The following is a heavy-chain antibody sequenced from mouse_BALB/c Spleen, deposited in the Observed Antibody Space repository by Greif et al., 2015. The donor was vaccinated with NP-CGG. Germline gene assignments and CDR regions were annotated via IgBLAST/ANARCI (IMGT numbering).Heavy chain of an antibody. J-gene: IGHJ4*01. CDR2: INPSNGRT. D-gene: IGHD2-1*01. CDR3: ARTLYGNDAMDY. Sequence: VQLQQSGAELVKPGASVKLSCKASGYTFTSYWMHWVKQRPGQGLEWIGEINPSNGRTNYNEKFKSKATLTVDKSSSTAYMQLSSLTSEDSAVYYCARTLYGNDAMDYWGQGTSVTVSS. CDR1: GYTFTSYW. V-gene: IGHV1S81*02.